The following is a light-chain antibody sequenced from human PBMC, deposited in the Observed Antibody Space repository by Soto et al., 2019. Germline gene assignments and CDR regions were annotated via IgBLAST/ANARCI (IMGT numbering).Light chain of an antibody. Sequence: DIQMTQSPTTVSAYGGDRVTITCRASESIIGWLAWYQQKPGEAPKLLIYDASTLESGVPSRFSGSGSETQFTLTISSLQPEDFATYYCQQHYTYTWTFGQGTKV. CDR2: DAS. CDR1: ESIIGW. J-gene: IGKJ1*01. CDR3: QQHYTYTWT. V-gene: IGKV1-5*01.